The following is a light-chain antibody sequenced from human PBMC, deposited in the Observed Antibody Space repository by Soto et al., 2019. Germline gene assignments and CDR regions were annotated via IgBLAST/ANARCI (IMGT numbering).Light chain of an antibody. Sequence: EIVLTQSPDTLSLSPGERATLSCRASESVTSSHLAWYQQKRGQAPRLLIYGASSRATDIPDRFSGSGSGTDFTLTISRLEPEDSAVYYCQHYGSSSNTFGQGTRLEIK. V-gene: IGKV3-20*01. CDR2: GAS. J-gene: IGKJ5*01. CDR1: ESVTSSH. CDR3: QHYGSSSNT.